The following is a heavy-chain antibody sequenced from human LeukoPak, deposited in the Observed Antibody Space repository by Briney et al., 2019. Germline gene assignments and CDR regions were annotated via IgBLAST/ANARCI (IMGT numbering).Heavy chain of an antibody. J-gene: IGHJ3*02. Sequence: PSETLSLTCTVSGYSISSGYYWGWIRQPPGKGLEWIGTIFHSGNTYNNPSLKSRVTISVDTSKNQFSLRLSSVTAADTAVYYCARDPLTTGAGDAFDIWGQGTIVTVSS. D-gene: IGHD4-11*01. CDR1: GYSISSGYY. CDR2: IFHSGNT. V-gene: IGHV4-38-2*02. CDR3: ARDPLTTGAGDAFDI.